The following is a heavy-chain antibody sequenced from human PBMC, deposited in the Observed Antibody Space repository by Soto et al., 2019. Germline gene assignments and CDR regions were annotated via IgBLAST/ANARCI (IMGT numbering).Heavy chain of an antibody. CDR3: AKAGGYSYGSVYYYYGMDV. Sequence: PGGSLRLSCAASGFTFSSYAMSWVRQAPGKGLGWVSAISGSGGSTYYADSVKGRFTISRDNSKNTLYLQMNSLRAEDTAVYYCAKAGGYSYGSVYYYYGMDVWGQGTTVTVSS. J-gene: IGHJ6*02. V-gene: IGHV3-23*01. CDR1: GFTFSSYA. CDR2: ISGSGGST. D-gene: IGHD5-18*01.